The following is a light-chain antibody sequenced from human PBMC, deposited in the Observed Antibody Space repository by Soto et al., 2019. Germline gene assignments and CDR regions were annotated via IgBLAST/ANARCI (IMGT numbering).Light chain of an antibody. Sequence: IVLTQSPATLSLSPGERATLSCRASQFLSSYLAWYQQIPGQPPRLLIYDTSNRVTGIPARFSGSRSGTDFTLTISSLEPEDFAVYFCHQRNKFGQGTRLEI. J-gene: IGKJ5*01. CDR3: HQRNK. CDR2: DTS. CDR1: QFLSSY. V-gene: IGKV3-11*01.